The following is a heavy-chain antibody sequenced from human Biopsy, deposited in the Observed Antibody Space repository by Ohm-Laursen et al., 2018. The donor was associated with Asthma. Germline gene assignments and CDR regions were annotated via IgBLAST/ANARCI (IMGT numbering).Heavy chain of an antibody. CDR2: VNSVFGNT. J-gene: IGHJ4*02. CDR1: GGTFNTYV. D-gene: IGHD2-2*01. Sequence: ASVKASCKSLGGTFNTYVIGWARPAPGQGVGWMGGVNSVFGNTTCPQKFQDRVTITADDSTSTVYMELSSLRSEDTAVYYCARKAGSCISRTCYSLDFWGQGTLVTVSS. CDR3: ARKAGSCISRTCYSLDF. V-gene: IGHV1-69*13.